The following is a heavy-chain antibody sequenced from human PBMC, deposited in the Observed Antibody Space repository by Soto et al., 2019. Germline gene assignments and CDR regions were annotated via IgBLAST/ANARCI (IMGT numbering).Heavy chain of an antibody. Sequence: SETLSLTCTVSGGSVSSGSYYWSWIRQPPGKGLEWIGYIYYSGSTNYNPSLKSRVTISVDTSKNQFSLKLSSVTAADTAVYYCARGNDDFWSGYYDYWGQGTLVTVSS. V-gene: IGHV4-61*01. CDR1: GGSVSSGSYY. J-gene: IGHJ4*02. CDR2: IYYSGST. D-gene: IGHD3-3*01. CDR3: ARGNDDFWSGYYDY.